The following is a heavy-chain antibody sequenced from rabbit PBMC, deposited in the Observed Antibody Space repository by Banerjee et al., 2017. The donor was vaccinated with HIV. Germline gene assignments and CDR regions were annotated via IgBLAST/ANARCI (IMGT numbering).Heavy chain of an antibody. D-gene: IGHD4-1*01. V-gene: IGHV1S45*01. CDR2: IYTGSSGST. CDR3: ARDLAGVIGWNFNL. CDR1: GFSFSNKYV. J-gene: IGHJ4*01. Sequence: QEQLEESGGDLVKPEGSLTITCTASGFSFSNKYVMCWVRQAPGKGLEWIACIYTGSSGSTYYASWAKGRFTISKTSSTTVTLQMTSLTVADTATYFCARDLAGVIGWNFNLWGPGTLVTVS.